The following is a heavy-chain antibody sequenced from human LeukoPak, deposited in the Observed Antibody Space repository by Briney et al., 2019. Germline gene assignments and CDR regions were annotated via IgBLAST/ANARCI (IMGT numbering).Heavy chain of an antibody. Sequence: GRSLRLSCAASGFTFSSYAMHWVRQAPGKGLEWVAVISYDGSNKYYADSVKGRFTISRDNSKNTLYLQMNSLRAEDTAVYYCASSRYSSSSEVYFQHWGQGTLVTVSS. D-gene: IGHD6-6*01. CDR2: ISYDGSNK. CDR3: ASSRYSSSSEVYFQH. J-gene: IGHJ1*01. V-gene: IGHV3-30-3*01. CDR1: GFTFSSYA.